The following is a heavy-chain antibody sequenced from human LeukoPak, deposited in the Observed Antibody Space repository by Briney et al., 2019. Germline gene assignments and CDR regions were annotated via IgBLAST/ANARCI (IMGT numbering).Heavy chain of an antibody. V-gene: IGHV3-7*01. CDR3: ARSGPRYFQH. Sequence: GGSLRLSCAASGFTFTSYDIHWARQAPGKGLEWVANIKQDGSEKYYVDSVKGRFTISRDNAKNSLYLQMNSLRAEDTAVYYCARSGPRYFQHWGQGTLVTVSS. CDR2: IKQDGSEK. J-gene: IGHJ1*01. CDR1: GFTFTSYD.